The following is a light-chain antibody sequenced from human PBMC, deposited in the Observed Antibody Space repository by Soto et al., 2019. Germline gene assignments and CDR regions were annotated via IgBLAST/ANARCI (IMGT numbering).Light chain of an antibody. CDR3: SSYAGSNNVL. Sequence: QSALTQPPSASGSPGQSVTISCTGTSSDIGGYKFVSWYQQHPDKAPKLMIYEVSKRPSGVPDRFSGSKSGNTASLTVSGLQADDEADYYCSSYAGSNNVLFGGGTKLTVL. V-gene: IGLV2-8*01. CDR1: SSDIGGYKF. CDR2: EVS. J-gene: IGLJ2*01.